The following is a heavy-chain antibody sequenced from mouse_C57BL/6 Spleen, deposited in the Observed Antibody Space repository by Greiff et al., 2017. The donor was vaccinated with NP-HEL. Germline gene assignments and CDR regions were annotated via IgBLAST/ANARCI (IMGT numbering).Heavy chain of an antibody. V-gene: IGHV1-53*01. CDR2: INPRKGGT. CDR3: ARGSGYVYAMDY. CDR1: GDNCTSDW. Sequence: QVQLQQSGTELVKPGASVKLSCKADGDNCTSDWRHGGKQRQGQGLEWIGNINPRKGGTNYNEKFKSKAKLTVDKSSSTAYMQLSSLTSEDSAVYYCARGSGYVYAMDYWGQGTSVTVSS. J-gene: IGHJ4*01. D-gene: IGHD3-2*02.